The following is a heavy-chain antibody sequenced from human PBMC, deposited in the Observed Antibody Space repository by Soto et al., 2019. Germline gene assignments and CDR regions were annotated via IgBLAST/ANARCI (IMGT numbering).Heavy chain of an antibody. CDR1: GYTSTGYY. J-gene: IGHJ3*02. V-gene: IGHV1-2*04. CDR3: ARAYYYDSSGPDAFDI. D-gene: IGHD3-22*01. CDR2: INPNSGGT. Sequence: QVQLVQSGAEVKKPGASVKVSCKASGYTSTGYYMHWVRQAPGQGLEWMGWINPNSGGTNYAQKFQGWVTMTRDTSISTAYMELSRLRSDDTAVYYCARAYYYDSSGPDAFDIWGQGTMVTVSS.